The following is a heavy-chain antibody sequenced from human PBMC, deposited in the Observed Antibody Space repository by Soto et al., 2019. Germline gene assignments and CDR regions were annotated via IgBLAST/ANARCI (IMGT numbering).Heavy chain of an antibody. V-gene: IGHV4-39*07. CDR2: IYYRGNT. CDR3: ARVSRYCSSPSCSRVGAFDI. Sequence: SETLSLTCTVSGGSISSSSSYWGWIRQPPGKGLEWIGYIYYRGNTYYNPSLESRVTISVDTSKNQFSLKLNSVTAADTAVYYCARVSRYCSSPSCSRVGAFDIWGQGTMVNVSS. J-gene: IGHJ3*02. D-gene: IGHD2-2*01. CDR1: GGSISSSSSY.